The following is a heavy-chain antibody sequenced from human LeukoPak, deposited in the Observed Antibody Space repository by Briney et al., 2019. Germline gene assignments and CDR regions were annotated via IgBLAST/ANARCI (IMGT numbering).Heavy chain of an antibody. CDR3: ARSQSCYEKGGYHFYGLDV. J-gene: IGHJ6*02. CDR1: GFTFSDYY. CDR2: ISSSGSTI. V-gene: IGHV3-11*01. D-gene: IGHD5-12*01. Sequence: PGGSLRLSCAASGFTFSDYYMSWIRQAPGKGLEWVSYISSSGSTIYYADSVKGRFTISRDNAKNSLYLQMSSLRAEDTAVYYFARSQSCYEKGGYHFYGLDVWGQGTTVTVSS.